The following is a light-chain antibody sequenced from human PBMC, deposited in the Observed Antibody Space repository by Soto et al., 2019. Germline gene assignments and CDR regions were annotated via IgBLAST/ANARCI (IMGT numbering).Light chain of an antibody. Sequence: QSALTQPAAVSGSPGQSITISCTGTSSDVGGYNYVSWYQQHPGKAPKLMIYDVTNRPSGVSNRFSASKSGNTASLTISGLQAEDEAAYYCSSYTSSNTLVFGGGTKVTVL. CDR1: SSDVGGYNY. J-gene: IGLJ2*01. CDR2: DVT. V-gene: IGLV2-14*01. CDR3: SSYTSSNTLV.